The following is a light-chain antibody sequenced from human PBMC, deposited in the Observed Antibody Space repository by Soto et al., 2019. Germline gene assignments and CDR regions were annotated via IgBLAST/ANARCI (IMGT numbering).Light chain of an antibody. Sequence: QSAPTQPPSASGSPRQSVTFSCTGTSSDVRGYNYVSWYQQYPGKAPKLMIYEVYKRPSGVPDRFSGSKSGNTASLTVSGLHPEDEADYYCSAYAGSSTWVFGGGTKLTVL. CDR2: EVY. J-gene: IGLJ2*01. V-gene: IGLV2-8*01. CDR1: SSDVRGYNY. CDR3: SAYAGSSTWV.